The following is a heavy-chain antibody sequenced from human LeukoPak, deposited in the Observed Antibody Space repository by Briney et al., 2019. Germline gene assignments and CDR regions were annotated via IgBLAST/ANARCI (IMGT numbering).Heavy chain of an antibody. J-gene: IGHJ1*01. CDR3: ATSYYDSSGYYYIAEYFQH. CDR2: IRAYNGNT. V-gene: IGHV1-18*01. D-gene: IGHD3-22*01. CDR1: GYTFNDYG. Sequence: GASVKVSCKTSGYTFNDYGISWVRQAPGQGPEWMGWIRAYNGNTNYAQKLQGRVTMTTDTSTRTAYMELRSRRSDDTAVYYCATSYYDSSGYYYIAEYFQHWGQGTLVTVSS.